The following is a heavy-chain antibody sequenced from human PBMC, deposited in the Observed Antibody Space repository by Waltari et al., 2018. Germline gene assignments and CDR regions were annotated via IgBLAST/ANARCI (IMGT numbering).Heavy chain of an antibody. CDR1: GFTFSSYA. CDR3: ARDWEGSPGEFDY. Sequence: QVQLVESGGGVVQPGRSLRLSCAASGFTFSSYAMHWFRRAPGKGLEWVAVISYDGSNKYYADSVKGRFTISRDNSKNTLYLQMNSLRAEDTAVYYCARDWEGSPGEFDYWGQGTLVTVSS. CDR2: ISYDGSNK. D-gene: IGHD1-26*01. V-gene: IGHV3-30-3*01. J-gene: IGHJ4*02.